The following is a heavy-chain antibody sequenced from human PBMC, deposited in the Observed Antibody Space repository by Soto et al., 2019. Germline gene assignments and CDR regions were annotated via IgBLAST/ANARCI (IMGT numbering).Heavy chain of an antibody. CDR3: ARQGIGNLHGLVDV. Sequence: QVQLQESGPGLVKPSETLSLTCTVSGGSIDGYNCAWIRQPPGKALEWVGYVYYNGGSSYNPSLKSRGTLSMDTSKSQFTLQLRSVTAADTAVYYCARQGIGNLHGLVDVWGRGTTVTDSS. V-gene: IGHV4-59*08. D-gene: IGHD3-10*01. CDR1: GGSIDGYN. CDR2: VYYNGGS. J-gene: IGHJ6*02.